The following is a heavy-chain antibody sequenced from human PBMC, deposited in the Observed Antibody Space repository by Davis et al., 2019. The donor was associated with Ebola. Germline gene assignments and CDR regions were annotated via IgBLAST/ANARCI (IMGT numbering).Heavy chain of an antibody. D-gene: IGHD3-16*01. J-gene: IGHJ3*02. CDR2: IYYSGST. CDR1: GGSISSYY. V-gene: IGHV4-59*01. CDR3: AGFGAFDI. Sequence: MPSETLSLTCTVSGGSISSYYWSWIRQPPGKGLEWIGYIYYSGSTNYNPSLKSRVTISVDTSKNQFSLKLSSVTASDTAVYYCAGFGAFDIWGQGTMVTVSS.